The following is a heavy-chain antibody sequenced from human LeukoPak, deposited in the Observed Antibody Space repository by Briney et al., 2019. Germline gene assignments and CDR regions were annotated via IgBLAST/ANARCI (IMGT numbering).Heavy chain of an antibody. Sequence: SETLSLTSTVSGGSISSYYWSWIRQPPGKGLEWIGYIYYSGSTNYNPSLKSRVTISVDTSKNQFSLKLSSLTAADTAVYYCARDRSGYLGAFDICGRGTMVTVSS. CDR3: ARDRSGYLGAFDI. D-gene: IGHD5-12*01. V-gene: IGHV4-59*01. J-gene: IGHJ3*02. CDR1: GGSISSYY. CDR2: IYYSGST.